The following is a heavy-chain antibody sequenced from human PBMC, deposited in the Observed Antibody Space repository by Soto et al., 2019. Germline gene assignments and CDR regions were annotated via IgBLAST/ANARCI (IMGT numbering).Heavy chain of an antibody. Sequence: QVQLVQSGAEVKKPGSSVKVSCKASGGTFNTYGITWVRQALGQGLEWMGVIIPLFGTPTYAQNFQGRISITADESSSTAYMELSSLRSDDTAVYYCAREGTSIVGTTYAYYYGLDVWGQGTTVTVSS. D-gene: IGHD1-26*01. J-gene: IGHJ6*02. V-gene: IGHV1-69*01. CDR2: IIPLFGTP. CDR3: AREGTSIVGTTYAYYYGLDV. CDR1: GGTFNTYG.